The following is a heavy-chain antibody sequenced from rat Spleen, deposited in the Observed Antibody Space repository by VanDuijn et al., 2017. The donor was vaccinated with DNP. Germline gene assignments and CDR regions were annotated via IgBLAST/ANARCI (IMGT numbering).Heavy chain of an antibody. V-gene: IGHV5-25*01. D-gene: IGHD1-1*01. Sequence: EVQLVESGGGLVQPGRSLKLSCAASGFTFSNYDMHWIRQAPTKGLEWVATISTGGGNTYYRDSVKGRFTISRDNAKSTLYLQVNSLRSEDTATYYCTRALITTVVTFDYWGQGVMVTVSS. CDR2: ISTGGGNT. J-gene: IGHJ2*01. CDR1: GFTFSNYD. CDR3: TRALITTVVTFDY.